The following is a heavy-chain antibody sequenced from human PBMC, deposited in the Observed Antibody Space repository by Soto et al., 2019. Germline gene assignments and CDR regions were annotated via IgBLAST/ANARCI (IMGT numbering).Heavy chain of an antibody. V-gene: IGHV4-34*01. CDR3: ARAHFRGYYGSGSSLYYYYYYGMDV. CDR2: INHSGST. D-gene: IGHD3-10*01. CDR1: GGSFSGYY. Sequence: LSLTCAVYGGSFSGYYWSWIRQPPGKGLEWIGEINHSGSTNYNPSLKSRVTISVDTSKNQFSLKLSSVTAADTAVYYCARAHFRGYYGSGSSLYYYYYYGMDVWGQGTTVTVSS. J-gene: IGHJ6*02.